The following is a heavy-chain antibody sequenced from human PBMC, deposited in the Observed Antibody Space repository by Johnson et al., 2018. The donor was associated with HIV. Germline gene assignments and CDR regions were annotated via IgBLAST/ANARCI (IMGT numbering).Heavy chain of an antibody. D-gene: IGHD1-26*01. CDR3: ARDGPISWDPVHYRNDAFDI. J-gene: IGHJ3*02. Sequence: MQLVESGGGLIQPGGSLRLSCVASGFTVRKGLEWVSVIYSGGSTYYADSVRGRFTMSRNNAKSSVYLQMNSLRAEDTAVYYCARDGPISWDPVHYRNDAFDIWGQGTRVTVSS. V-gene: IGHV3-53*01. CDR2: IYSGGST. CDR1: GFTVR.